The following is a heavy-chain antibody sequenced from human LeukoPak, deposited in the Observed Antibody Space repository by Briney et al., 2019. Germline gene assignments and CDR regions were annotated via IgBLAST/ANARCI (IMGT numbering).Heavy chain of an antibody. CDR1: GFTFSSYW. V-gene: IGHV3-74*01. D-gene: IGHD3-10*01. CDR2: INSDETYT. CDR3: AKSAYYYGSGSYYNPQYFQH. Sequence: GGSLRLSCAASGFTFSSYWMHWVRQAPGKGLVWVSRINSDETYTSFADSVKGRFTISRDNSKNTLYLQMNSLRAEDTAVYYCAKSAYYYGSGSYYNPQYFQHWGQGTLATVSS. J-gene: IGHJ1*01.